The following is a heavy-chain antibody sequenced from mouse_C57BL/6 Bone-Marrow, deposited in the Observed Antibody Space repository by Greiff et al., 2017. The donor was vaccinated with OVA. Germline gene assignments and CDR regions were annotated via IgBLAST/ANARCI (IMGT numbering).Heavy chain of an antibody. Sequence: QVQLQQSGAELARPGASVKLSCKASGYTFTSYGISWVKQRTGQGLEWIGEIYPRSGNTYYNEKFKGKATLTADTSSSTAYMELRSLTSEDSAVYFCARQDPLLLWNYYAMDYWGQGTSVTVSA. D-gene: IGHD1-2*01. CDR2: IYPRSGNT. CDR3: ARQDPLLLWNYYAMDY. V-gene: IGHV1-81*01. CDR1: GYTFTSYG. J-gene: IGHJ4*01.